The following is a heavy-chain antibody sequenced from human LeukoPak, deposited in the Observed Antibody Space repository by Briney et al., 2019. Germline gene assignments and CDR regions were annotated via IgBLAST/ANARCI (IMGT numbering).Heavy chain of an antibody. V-gene: IGHV1-18*01. CDR3: ASGWNTL. CDR2: ISPDNGKT. D-gene: IGHD1/OR15-1a*01. CDR1: GYAFPNYG. Sequence: SVKVSCKASGYAFPNYGVSWVRQAPGQGLEWMGWISPDNGKTDYAQNFQGRVTMTTDESTSTAYMELSSLRFEDTAVYYCASGWNTLWGQGTLVTVSS. J-gene: IGHJ4*02.